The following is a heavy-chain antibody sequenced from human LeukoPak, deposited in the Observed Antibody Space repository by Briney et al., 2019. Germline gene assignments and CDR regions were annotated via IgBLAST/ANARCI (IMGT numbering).Heavy chain of an antibody. CDR2: IYHSGST. J-gene: IGHJ4*02. CDR1: GYSISSGYY. Sequence: SETLSLTCAVSGYSISSGYYWGWIRQPPGKGLEWIGSIYHSGSTYYNPSLKSRVTISVDTSKNQFSLKLSSVTAADTAVYYCARDYSSGWVGVGYFDYWGQGTLVTVSS. D-gene: IGHD6-19*01. CDR3: ARDYSSGWVGVGYFDY. V-gene: IGHV4-38-2*02.